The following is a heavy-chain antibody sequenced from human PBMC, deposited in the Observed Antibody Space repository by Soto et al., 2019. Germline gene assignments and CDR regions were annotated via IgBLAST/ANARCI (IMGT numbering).Heavy chain of an antibody. CDR2: ILYTGYT. J-gene: IGHJ5*02. CDR1: GSSLSSYY. D-gene: IGHD3-10*01. V-gene: IGHV4-59*01. CDR3: ARERGEWFGDLLPQGWFAH. Sequence: SETLSLTCSVSGSSLSSYYWSWIRQPPGKGLEWIGYILYTGYTNYNPSLKSRITISIDTSRNQFSLRLSPVTAADTAVYYCARERGEWFGDLLPQGWFAHWSQGTLVTVSS.